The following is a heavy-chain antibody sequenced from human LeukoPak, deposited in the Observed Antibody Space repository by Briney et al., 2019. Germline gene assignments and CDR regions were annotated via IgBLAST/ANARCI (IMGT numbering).Heavy chain of an antibody. J-gene: IGHJ4*02. CDR1: GDSIIGSY. CDR2: IYYSVDT. D-gene: IGHD3-22*01. CDR3: ARRRYYDSTGYNPTYYFDY. V-gene: IGHV4-59*01. Sequence: SETLSLTCTVSGDSIIGSYWSWIRQAPGKGLEWIGYIYYSVDTDYNPSLKNRVTISPDTSKKQFSLRLTSVTAADTAVYYCARRRYYDSTGYNPTYYFDYWGQGILVTVSS.